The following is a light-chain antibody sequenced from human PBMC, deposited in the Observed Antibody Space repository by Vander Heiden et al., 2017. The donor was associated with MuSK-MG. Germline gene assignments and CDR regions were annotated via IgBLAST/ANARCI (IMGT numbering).Light chain of an antibody. CDR3: QQLSRYPFT. J-gene: IGKJ3*01. CDR2: SAA. CDR1: QGISQY. V-gene: IGKV1-9*01. Sequence: DIQLTQSPSFLSASVGDRVTVTCRASQGISQYLAWYQQRPGKAPKLLIHSAATLHSGVPSRFSGRGSGTEFTLTISSLQPEDHATYYCQQLSRYPFTFGHGTTVDI.